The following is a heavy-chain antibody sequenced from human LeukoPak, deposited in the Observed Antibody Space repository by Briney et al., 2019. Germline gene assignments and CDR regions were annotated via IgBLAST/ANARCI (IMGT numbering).Heavy chain of an antibody. Sequence: GASVKVSCKVSGYTLTGLSMHWVRQAPGKGLEWMGGFDPEDGETIYAQKFQGRVTMTEDTSTDTAYMELSGLRSEDTAVYYCATPVARNYYFDYWGQGTLVTVSS. CDR2: FDPEDGET. J-gene: IGHJ4*02. D-gene: IGHD5-12*01. V-gene: IGHV1-24*01. CDR3: ATPVARNYYFDY. CDR1: GYTLTGLS.